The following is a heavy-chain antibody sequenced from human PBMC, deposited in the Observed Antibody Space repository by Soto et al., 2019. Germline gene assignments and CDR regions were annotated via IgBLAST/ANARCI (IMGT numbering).Heavy chain of an antibody. CDR1: GFTVSSNY. CDR3: ARDLRTLYGLDV. J-gene: IGHJ6*02. CDR2: IYSGDTT. V-gene: IGHV3-53*01. Sequence: EVQLVESGGGLIQPGGSLGLSCAASGFTVSSNYMSWVRQAPGKGLEWVSVIYSGDTTYYAESVKGRFTISRDHSKNTLYLQMNRLRAEDTAVYYCARDLRTLYGLDVWGQGTTVTVSS.